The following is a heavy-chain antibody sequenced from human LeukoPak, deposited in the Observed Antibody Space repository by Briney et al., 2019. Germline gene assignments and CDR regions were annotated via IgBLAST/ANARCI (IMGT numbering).Heavy chain of an antibody. J-gene: IGHJ6*03. CDR1: GYTFTGYY. Sequence: ASVKVSCKASGYTFTGYYVHWVRQAPGQGLEWMGWINPNSGVANYAQKFQGRVTMTRDTSISTAYMELSRLRSDDTAVYYCARDLGGDIVVVPAAISGSYYYYYYMDVWGKGTTVTVTS. CDR2: INPNSGVA. CDR3: ARDLGGDIVVVPAAISGSYYYYYYMDV. D-gene: IGHD2-2*02. V-gene: IGHV1-2*02.